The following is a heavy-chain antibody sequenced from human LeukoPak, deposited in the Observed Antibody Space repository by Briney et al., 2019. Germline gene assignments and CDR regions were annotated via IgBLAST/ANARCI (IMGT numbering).Heavy chain of an antibody. Sequence: PGGSLRLSCAASGFSISNDWMSWVRQAPGKGLEWFARVKSRSAGETTDYAAPVKGRFTISRDDSKNTLYLQMNSLKTEDTAVYYCTLIQGWGSGSYYRDFWGQGTLVTVSS. V-gene: IGHV3-15*01. CDR1: GFSISNDW. J-gene: IGHJ4*02. D-gene: IGHD3-10*01. CDR3: TLIQGWGSGSYYRDF. CDR2: VKSRSAGETT.